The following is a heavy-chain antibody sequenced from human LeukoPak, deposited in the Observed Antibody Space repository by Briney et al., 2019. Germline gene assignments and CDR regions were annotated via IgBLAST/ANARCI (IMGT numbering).Heavy chain of an antibody. CDR3: ARVRDSSSWYGGFDY. V-gene: IGHV3-33*08. D-gene: IGHD6-13*01. CDR2: IWYDGSNK. J-gene: IGHJ4*02. Sequence: SGGSLRLSCAASGFTVSSNYMSWVRQAPGKGLEWVAVIWYDGSNKYYADSVKGRFTISRDNSKNTLYLQMNSLRAEDTAVYYCARVRDSSSWYGGFDYWGQGTLVTVSS. CDR1: GFTVSSNY.